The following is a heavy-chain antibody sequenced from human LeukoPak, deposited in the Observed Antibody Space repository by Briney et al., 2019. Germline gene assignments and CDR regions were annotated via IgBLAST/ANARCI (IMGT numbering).Heavy chain of an antibody. Sequence: GGSLRLSCVASGFTFSNYGMHWVRQAPGKGLEWVAMIWYDGSERNYRDSVEGRFTISRDNSKNTLYLQMNSLRVEDKAVYYCARGPGSISHPHPNGLDVWGQGTTVTVSS. CDR3: ARGPGSISHPHPNGLDV. D-gene: IGHD2-15*01. J-gene: IGHJ6*02. CDR1: GFTFSNYG. CDR2: IWYDGSER. V-gene: IGHV3-33*01.